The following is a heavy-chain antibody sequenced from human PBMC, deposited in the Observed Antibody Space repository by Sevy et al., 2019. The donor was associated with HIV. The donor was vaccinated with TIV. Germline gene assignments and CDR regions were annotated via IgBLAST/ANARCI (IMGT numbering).Heavy chain of an antibody. D-gene: IGHD1-7*01. CDR2: IKNENEGGTT. Sequence: GGSLRLSCAASGFPFSDAWMNWVRQAPGKGLEWVGLIKNENEGGTTDYAAPVKGRFTISRDDSKNTLFLQMNSLKTEDTAIYYCTTDWCSGTTWVRAFDLWGQGTMVTVSS. J-gene: IGHJ3*01. V-gene: IGHV3-15*01. CDR3: TTDWCSGTTWVRAFDL. CDR1: GFPFSDAW.